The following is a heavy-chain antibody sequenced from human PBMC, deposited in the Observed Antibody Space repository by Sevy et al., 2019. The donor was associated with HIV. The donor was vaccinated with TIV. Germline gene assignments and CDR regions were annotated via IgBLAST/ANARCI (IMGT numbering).Heavy chain of an antibody. CDR2: ISSSSSYI. CDR1: GFTFSSYS. V-gene: IGHV3-21*01. Sequence: GGSLRLSCAASGFTFSSYSMNWVRQAPGKGLEWVSSISSSSSYIYYADSVKGRFTISRDNAKNSLYLQMNSLRAEDTAVYYCARDEMATTPFDYWGQGTLVTVSS. D-gene: IGHD1-1*01. CDR3: ARDEMATTPFDY. J-gene: IGHJ4*02.